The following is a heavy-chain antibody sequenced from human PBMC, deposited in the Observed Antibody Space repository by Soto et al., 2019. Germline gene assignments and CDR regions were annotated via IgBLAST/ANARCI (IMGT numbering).Heavy chain of an antibody. D-gene: IGHD6-19*01. J-gene: IGHJ3*02. Sequence: QVQLVESGGGVVKPGRSLRLSCAASGFTFSNYGMHWVRQAPGKGLEWVAVIWYDGSNEYYADSVKGRFTISRDSSKNTLYLQMNSLRAEDTAIYYCARTHKSIAVGAFDIWGQGTMVTVSS. CDR2: IWYDGSNE. CDR3: ARTHKSIAVGAFDI. V-gene: IGHV3-33*01. CDR1: GFTFSNYG.